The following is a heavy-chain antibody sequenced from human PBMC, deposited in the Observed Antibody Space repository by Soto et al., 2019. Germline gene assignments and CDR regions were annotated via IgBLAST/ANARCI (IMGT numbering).Heavy chain of an antibody. CDR3: ARGDIVVVPAAGSYYYYGMDV. CDR2: IIPIFGTA. D-gene: IGHD2-2*01. Sequence: SVKVSCKASGGTFSSYAISWVRQAPGQGLEWMGGIIPIFGTANYAQKFQGRVTITADESTSTAYMELSSLRSEDTAVYYCARGDIVVVPAAGSYYYYGMDVWGQGTTVTVSS. J-gene: IGHJ6*02. V-gene: IGHV1-69*13. CDR1: GGTFSSYA.